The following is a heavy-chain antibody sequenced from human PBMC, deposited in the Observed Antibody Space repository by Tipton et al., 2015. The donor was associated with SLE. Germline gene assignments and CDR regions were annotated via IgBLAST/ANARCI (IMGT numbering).Heavy chain of an antibody. D-gene: IGHD3-16*01. J-gene: IGHJ4*02. CDR2: LTATGDKT. V-gene: IGHV3-23*01. CDR1: GFTFSSYA. CDR3: AKWHSLALAPVTY. Sequence: SLRLSCLTSGFTFSSYAMAWVRQSPERGLEWVSSLTATGDKTYYADSVKGRFTVSRDNGENTLSSHMHNLRVEDTGVYYCAKWHSLALAPVTYGGQGTLVSVSS.